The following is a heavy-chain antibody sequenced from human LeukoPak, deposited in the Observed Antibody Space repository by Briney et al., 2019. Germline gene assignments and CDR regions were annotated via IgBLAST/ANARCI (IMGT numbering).Heavy chain of an antibody. J-gene: IGHJ3*02. Sequence: GASVKVSCKASGYTFTSYAMHWVRQAPGQRLEWMGWINAGNGNTKYSQKFQGRVTITRDTSASTAYMELSSLRSEDTAVYYCAQTYCSSTRCYPGAFDIWGQGTMVTVSS. D-gene: IGHD2-2*01. CDR3: AQTYCSSTRCYPGAFDI. V-gene: IGHV1-3*01. CDR2: INAGNGNT. CDR1: GYTFTSYA.